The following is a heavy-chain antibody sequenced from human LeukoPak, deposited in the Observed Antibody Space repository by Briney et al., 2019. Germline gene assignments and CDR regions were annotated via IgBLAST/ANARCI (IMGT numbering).Heavy chain of an antibody. CDR2: INPNSGGT. V-gene: IGHV1-2*04. Sequence: ASVKVSCKASGYTFTGYYMHWVRQAPGQGLEWMGWINPNSGGTNYAQKFQGWVTMTRDTSISTAYMELSRLRSDDTTVYYCARDLIAAAGTLGYWGQGTLVTVSS. CDR1: GYTFTGYY. CDR3: ARDLIAAAGTLGY. J-gene: IGHJ4*02. D-gene: IGHD6-13*01.